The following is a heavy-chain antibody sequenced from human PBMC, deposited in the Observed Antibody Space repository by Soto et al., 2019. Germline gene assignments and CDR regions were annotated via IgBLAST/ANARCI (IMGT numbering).Heavy chain of an antibody. Sequence: QVQLQESGPGLVKPSGTLSLTCAVSGGSISSNNWWSWVRQPPGKGLEWIGEIFHSGSTHYSPSLKRRVTISGDKSKNHFSLNLTSVTAADTAVYYCARVYSGSSSDSWGQGTLGTVSS. D-gene: IGHD1-26*01. J-gene: IGHJ4*02. V-gene: IGHV4-4*02. CDR3: ARVYSGSSSDS. CDR2: IFHSGST. CDR1: GGSISSNNW.